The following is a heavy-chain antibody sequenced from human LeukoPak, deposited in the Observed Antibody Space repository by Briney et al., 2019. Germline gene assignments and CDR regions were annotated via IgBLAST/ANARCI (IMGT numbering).Heavy chain of an antibody. CDR2: IYSGGST. CDR3: ARAGPYDAFDI. CDR1: GFSVNSNY. D-gene: IGHD1-14*01. J-gene: IGHJ3*02. V-gene: IGHV3-53*04. Sequence: QPGGSLRLSCAASGFSVNSNYMSWVRQAPGKGLEWVLVIYSGGSTYYADSVKGRFTISRHISKNTLYLQMNSLRAEDTAVYYCARAGPYDAFDIWGQGTMVTVSS.